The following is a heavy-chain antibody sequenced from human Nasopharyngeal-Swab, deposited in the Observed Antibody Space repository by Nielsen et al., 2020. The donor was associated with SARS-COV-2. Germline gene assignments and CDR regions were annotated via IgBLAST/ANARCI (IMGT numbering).Heavy chain of an antibody. J-gene: IGHJ4*02. CDR1: GGSINNYY. D-gene: IGHD1-26*01. CDR3: AREEQSFDY. V-gene: IGHV4-4*07. Sequence: SETLSLTCSVSGGSINNYYWSWIRQPAGKGLEWIGRIYFSGSTNYNPSLKSRVTMSVDMSKNQFSPKLSSVTAADTAVYYCAREEQSFDYWGQGTLVAVSS. CDR2: IYFSGST.